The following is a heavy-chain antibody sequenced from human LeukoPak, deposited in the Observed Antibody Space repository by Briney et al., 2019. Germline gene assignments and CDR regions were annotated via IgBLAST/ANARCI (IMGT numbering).Heavy chain of an antibody. CDR2: IDSTSTYI. D-gene: IGHD1-26*01. CDR1: RFTFSTYS. J-gene: IGHJ4*02. CDR3: ARDSLVGSTTPVFDY. V-gene: IGHV3-21*04. Sequence: PGGSLRLSCAASRFTFSTYSMNWVRQAPGKGLEWVSSIDSTSTYIYYADSVKGRFTISGDNAKNSLYLQMDSLRAEDTAVYYCARDSLVGSTTPVFDYWGQGTLVTVSS.